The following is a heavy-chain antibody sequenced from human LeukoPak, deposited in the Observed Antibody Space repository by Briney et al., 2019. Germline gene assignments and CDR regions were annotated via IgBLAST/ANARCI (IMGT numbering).Heavy chain of an antibody. Sequence: ASVKVSCKASGYTFTGYYMHWVRQAPGQGLEWMGWVNPNSGDTNYAQKFQGRVAMTRDTSISTAYMELSRLRYDDTAVYYCTRAPYDFWSGYPPFDFWGQGTLVTVSS. J-gene: IGHJ4*02. CDR1: GYTFTGYY. D-gene: IGHD3-3*01. CDR3: TRAPYDFWSGYPPFDF. CDR2: VNPNSGDT. V-gene: IGHV1-2*02.